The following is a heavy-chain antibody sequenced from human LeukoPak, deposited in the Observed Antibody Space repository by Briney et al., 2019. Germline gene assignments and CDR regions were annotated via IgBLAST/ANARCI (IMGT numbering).Heavy chain of an antibody. CDR2: IWFDGRNK. J-gene: IGHJ4*02. V-gene: IGHV3-33*01. D-gene: IGHD6-19*01. CDR3: AREWGPIAVSGGPGY. CDR1: GFTISNYG. Sequence: GGSLRLSCAASGFTISNYGMHWVRQSPGKGLEWVALIWFDGRNKFHADSVKGRFTISRDNSKDTLFLQMNSLRAEDTAVYYCAREWGPIAVSGGPGYWGQGALVTVSS.